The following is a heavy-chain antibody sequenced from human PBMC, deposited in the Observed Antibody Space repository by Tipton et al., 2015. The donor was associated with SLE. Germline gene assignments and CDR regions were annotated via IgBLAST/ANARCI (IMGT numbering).Heavy chain of an antibody. V-gene: IGHV3-7*01. CDR1: GFTCSSYW. CDR3: ARDLAKYRSSPIEDY. Sequence: VQLVQSGGGLIHPGRSLRLSCAASGFTCSSYWMSWVRHSRGKGLEWVANIHEDGSDKYYVDSVKGRFTISRDNAKNSLYLQMNSLRAEDTAVYYCARDLAKYRSSPIEDYWGQGTLVTVSS. D-gene: IGHD6-13*01. J-gene: IGHJ4*02. CDR2: IHEDGSDK.